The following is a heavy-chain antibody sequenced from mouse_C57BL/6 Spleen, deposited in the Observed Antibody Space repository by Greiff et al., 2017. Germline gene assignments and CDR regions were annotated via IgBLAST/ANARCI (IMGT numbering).Heavy chain of an antibody. Sequence: QVQLQQSGAELVRPGASVKLSCKASGYTFTDYYINWVKQRPGQGLEWIARIYPGSGNTYYNEKFKGKATLTAEKSSSTAYMQLSSLTSEDSAVYFCARHYGNHFDYWGQGTTLTVSS. D-gene: IGHD2-1*01. V-gene: IGHV1-76*01. CDR3: ARHYGNHFDY. CDR2: IYPGSGNT. J-gene: IGHJ2*01. CDR1: GYTFTDYY.